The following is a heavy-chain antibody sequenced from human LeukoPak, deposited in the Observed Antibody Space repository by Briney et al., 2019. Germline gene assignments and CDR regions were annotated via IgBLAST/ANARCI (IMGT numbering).Heavy chain of an antibody. J-gene: IGHJ6*03. V-gene: IGHV3-21*01. CDR2: INSSSSYI. D-gene: IGHD2-21*01. CDR1: GFTFSSYS. Sequence: GGSLRLSCAASGFTFSSYSMNWVRQAPGKGLEWVSSINSSSSYIYYADSVKGRFTISRDNAKNSLYLQMNSLRAEDTAVYYCARHLDCGGDCSPSSGYYMDVWGKGTTVTVSS. CDR3: ARHLDCGGDCSPSSGYYMDV.